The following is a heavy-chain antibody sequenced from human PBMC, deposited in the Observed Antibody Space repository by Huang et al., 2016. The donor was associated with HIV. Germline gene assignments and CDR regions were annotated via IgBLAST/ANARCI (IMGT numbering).Heavy chain of an antibody. D-gene: IGHD3-10*01. Sequence: QVQLVESGGGVVQPGGSLRFSCAASGFTFSSYGMHWVRQAPGKGLEWVAFIRYEGSNKYYADSVRGRFTISRDNSKNTLYLQMNSLRAEDTAVYYCAKGSMANAFDIWGQGTMVTVSS. V-gene: IGHV3-30*02. CDR1: GFTFSSYG. CDR3: AKGSMANAFDI. CDR2: IRYEGSNK. J-gene: IGHJ3*02.